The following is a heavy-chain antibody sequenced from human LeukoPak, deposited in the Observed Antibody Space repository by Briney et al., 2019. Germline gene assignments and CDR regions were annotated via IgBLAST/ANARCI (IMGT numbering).Heavy chain of an antibody. Sequence: GGSLRLSCAASGFTFSDYYMSWIRQAPGKGLEWVSYISSSGSTIYYADSVKGRFTISRDNSKNTLYLQMNSLRAEDTAVYYCAKDGDYVSFDYWGQGTLVTVSS. CDR3: AKDGDYVSFDY. J-gene: IGHJ4*02. CDR2: ISSSGSTI. D-gene: IGHD4-17*01. CDR1: GFTFSDYY. V-gene: IGHV3-11*04.